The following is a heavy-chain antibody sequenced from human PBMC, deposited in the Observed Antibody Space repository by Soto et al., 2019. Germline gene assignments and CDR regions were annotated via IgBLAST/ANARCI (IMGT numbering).Heavy chain of an antibody. V-gene: IGHV4-31*03. J-gene: IGHJ6*02. CDR2: IYYSGST. CDR1: GGSISSGGYY. D-gene: IGHD2-15*01. Sequence: QVQLQESGPGLVKPSQTLSLTCTVSGGSISSGGYYWSWIRQHPGKGLEWIGYIYYSGSTYYNPSLKSRVTISVDTSKNQFSLKLSSVTAADTAVYYCARSGRYGVVAATPYYYGMDVWCQGTTVTLSS. CDR3: ARSGRYGVVAATPYYYGMDV.